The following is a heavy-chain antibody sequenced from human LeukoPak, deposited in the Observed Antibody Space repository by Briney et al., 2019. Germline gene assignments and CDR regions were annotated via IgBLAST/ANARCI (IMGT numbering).Heavy chain of an antibody. V-gene: IGHV3-21*01. Sequence: KSGGSLRLSCAASGFTFSSYSMNWVRQAPGKGLEWVSSISSSSSYIYYADSVKGRFTISRDNAKNSLYLQMNSPRAEDTAVYYCARDRCRWRGYDYWGQGTLVTVSS. CDR2: ISSSSSYI. CDR1: GFTFSSYS. D-gene: IGHD5-24*01. J-gene: IGHJ4*02. CDR3: ARDRCRWRGYDY.